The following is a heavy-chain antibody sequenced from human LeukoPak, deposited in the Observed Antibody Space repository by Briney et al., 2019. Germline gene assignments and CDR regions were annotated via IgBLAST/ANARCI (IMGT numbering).Heavy chain of an antibody. CDR3: ARVNINNWHSCDY. J-gene: IGHJ4*02. CDR2: IYHSGSP. CDR1: GFTVSSSYV. Sequence: GSLRLSCAASGFTVSSSYVSWVRQAPGKGLEWIGEIYHSGSPNYNPSLKSRVTISVDKSRNHFSLNLSSVTAADTAVYYCARVNINNWHSCDYWGQGTLVTVSS. V-gene: IGHV4-4*02. D-gene: IGHD1-1*01.